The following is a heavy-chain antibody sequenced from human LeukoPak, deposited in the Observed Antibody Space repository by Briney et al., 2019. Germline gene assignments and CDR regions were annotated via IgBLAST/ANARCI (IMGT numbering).Heavy chain of an antibody. J-gene: IGHJ3*02. CDR3: ARDAYYYDSSGYIGAFDI. Sequence: SETLSLTCTVSGGSISSYYWSWIRQPPGKGLEWIGYIYYSGSTNHNPSLKSRVTISVDTSKNQFSLKLSSVTAADTAVYYCARDAYYYDSSGYIGAFDIWGQGTMVTVSS. D-gene: IGHD3-22*01. V-gene: IGHV4-59*01. CDR2: IYYSGST. CDR1: GGSISSYY.